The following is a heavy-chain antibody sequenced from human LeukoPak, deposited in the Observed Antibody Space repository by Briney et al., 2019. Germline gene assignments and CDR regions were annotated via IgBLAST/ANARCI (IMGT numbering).Heavy chain of an antibody. CDR2: IWYDGSNQ. J-gene: IGHJ4*02. CDR1: GFTFSSYG. D-gene: IGHD5-18*01. Sequence: AGGSLRLSCAASGFTFSSYGMHWVRQAPGKGLEWVAIIWYDGSNQFYADSVKGRFTISRDNSKNTLSLHMNSLRAEDAAVYYCAGSSASRGYNYGRFDYWGQGTLVTVSS. V-gene: IGHV3-33*01. CDR3: AGSSASRGYNYGRFDY.